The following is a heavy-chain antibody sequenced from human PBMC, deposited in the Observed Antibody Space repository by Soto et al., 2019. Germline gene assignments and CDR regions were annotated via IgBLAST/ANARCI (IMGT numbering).Heavy chain of an antibody. CDR2: TIPILNVA. D-gene: IGHD5-12*01. J-gene: IGHJ4*02. V-gene: IGHV1-69*08. CDR1: GGTFSTST. Sequence: QVQLVQSGAEVKKPGSSVKVSCKASGGTFSTSTFTWVRQAPGQGLEWMGRTIPILNVADYAQDFQGRVKITADKSTSTAYMELTSRTSKDTAVYYHARDLTIGCTYSGYAAIDSWGQGTLVTVSS. CDR3: ARDLTIGCTYSGYAAIDS.